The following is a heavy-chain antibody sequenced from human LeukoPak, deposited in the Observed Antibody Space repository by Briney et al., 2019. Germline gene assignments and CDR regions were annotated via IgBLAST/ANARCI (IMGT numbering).Heavy chain of an antibody. V-gene: IGHV1-18*01. Sequence: ASVKVSCKASGYTFTSYGISWVRQAPGQGLEWMGWISAYNGNTNYAQKLQGRVTMTTDTSTSTAYMELRSLRSGDTAVYYCAREVGSSGYYSRPVPLFIDYWGQGTLVTVSS. CDR2: ISAYNGNT. J-gene: IGHJ4*02. CDR3: AREVGSSGYYSRPVPLFIDY. CDR1: GYTFTSYG. D-gene: IGHD3-22*01.